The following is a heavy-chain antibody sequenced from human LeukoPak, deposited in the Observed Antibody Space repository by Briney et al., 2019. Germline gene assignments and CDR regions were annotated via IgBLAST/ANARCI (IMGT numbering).Heavy chain of an antibody. CDR2: ISGSGGHT. Sequence: GGSLRLSCAASGITFSSHAMSWVRQAQGKGLEWVSLISGSGGHTYYGDSVKGRFTISRDNSTNRLYLQMNSLRPEDTAVYYCAKGGAATMRDGYNYYYYYMEVWGRGTTVTVSS. CDR3: AKGGAATMRDGYNYYYYYMEV. CDR1: GITFSSHA. V-gene: IGHV3-23*01. D-gene: IGHD5-24*01. J-gene: IGHJ6*03.